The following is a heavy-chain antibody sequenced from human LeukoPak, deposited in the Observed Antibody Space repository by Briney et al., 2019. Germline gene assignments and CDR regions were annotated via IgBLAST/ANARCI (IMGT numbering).Heavy chain of an antibody. CDR2: IYWNDDK. D-gene: IGHD2-2*01. Sequence: ESGPTLVKPTQTLTLTCTFSGFSLSTSGMCVSWIRQPPGKALEWLALIYWNDDKRYSPSLKSRLTITKDTSKNQVVLTMTNMDPVDTATYYCAHYSGSCYGVCFDYWGQGTLVTVSS. J-gene: IGHJ4*02. V-gene: IGHV2-5*01. CDR1: GFSLSTSGMC. CDR3: AHYSGSCYGVCFDY.